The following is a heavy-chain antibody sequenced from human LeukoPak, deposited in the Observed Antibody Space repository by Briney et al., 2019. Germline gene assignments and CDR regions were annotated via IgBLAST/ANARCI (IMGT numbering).Heavy chain of an antibody. Sequence: GESLKISCQVSGYIFTDYLIGWVRQMPGKGLESMGIIYPADSDTAYSPFFQGQVTISADKSIRTVSLQWSSLKALDTAIDFFARQSRDGSKTRGYYFDHWGQGTLVTVSS. CDR2: IYPADSDT. D-gene: IGHD3-10*01. J-gene: IGHJ4*02. CDR3: ARQSRDGSKTRGYYFDH. CDR1: GYIFTDYL. V-gene: IGHV5-51*01.